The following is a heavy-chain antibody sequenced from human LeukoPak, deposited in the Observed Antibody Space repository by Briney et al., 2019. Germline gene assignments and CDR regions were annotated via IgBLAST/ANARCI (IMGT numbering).Heavy chain of an antibody. CDR3: ARQLRNDFWSGYYWYLDL. D-gene: IGHD3-3*01. J-gene: IGHJ2*01. Sequence: SETLSLTCTVSGDSTISYYWSWIRQPPGKGLEWIGYISSSGSATYNPSLKSRVTISLDTSKNQFSLKLSTVTAADTALYYCARQLRNDFWSGYYWYLDLWGRGTLVTVSS. V-gene: IGHV4-59*08. CDR2: ISSSGSA. CDR1: GDSTISYY.